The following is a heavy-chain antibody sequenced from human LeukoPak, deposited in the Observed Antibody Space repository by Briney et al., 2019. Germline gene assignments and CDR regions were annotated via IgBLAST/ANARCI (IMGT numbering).Heavy chain of an antibody. CDR1: GYTFTSYG. CDR2: ISAYNGNT. D-gene: IGHD6-19*01. CDR3: ATPYSSGWYAY. J-gene: IGHJ4*02. Sequence: RASVKVSCKASGYTFTSYGISWVRQAPGQGLEWMGWISAYNGNTNYAQKLQGRVTMTTDTSTSTAYMELRSLRSDDTAVYYCATPYSSGWYAYWGQGTLVTVSS. V-gene: IGHV1-18*01.